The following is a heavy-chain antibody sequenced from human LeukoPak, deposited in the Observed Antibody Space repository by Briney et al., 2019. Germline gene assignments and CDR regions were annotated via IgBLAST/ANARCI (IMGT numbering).Heavy chain of an antibody. J-gene: IGHJ4*02. V-gene: IGHV4-59*12. CDR1: GGSIESYY. D-gene: IGHD3-10*01. CDR2: IAASGTT. Sequence: PSETLSLTCSVSGGSIESYYWSWIRQPPGKGLEFIGYIAASGTTKHNPSLKSRVTISVDTSKNQFSLKLSSVTAADTAVYYCARGGGFGELYPYYWGQGTLVTVSS. CDR3: ARGGGFGELYPYY.